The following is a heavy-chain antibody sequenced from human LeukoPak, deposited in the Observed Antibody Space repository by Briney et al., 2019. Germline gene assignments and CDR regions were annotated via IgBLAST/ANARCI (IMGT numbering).Heavy chain of an antibody. CDR1: GGTFGSYT. Sequence: RASVKVSCKASGGTFGSYTISWVRQAPGQGLEWMGRIIPILGIANYVQKFQGRVTITADKSTSTAYMELSSLRSEDTAVYYCARLADNWNDDFDYWGQGTLVTVSS. CDR2: IIPILGIA. CDR3: ARLADNWNDDFDY. D-gene: IGHD1-20*01. V-gene: IGHV1-69*02. J-gene: IGHJ4*02.